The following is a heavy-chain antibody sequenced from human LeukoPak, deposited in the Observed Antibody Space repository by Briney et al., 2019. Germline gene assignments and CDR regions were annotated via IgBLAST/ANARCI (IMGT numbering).Heavy chain of an antibody. CDR2: IYYSGST. J-gene: IGHJ4*02. CDR3: ARLTYYYDSSGFDY. CDR1: GASISSGSNY. D-gene: IGHD3-22*01. Sequence: SETLSLTCSGSGASISSGSNYWSWIRQPPGKGLEWIGYIYYSGSTNYNPSLKSRVTISVDTSKNQFSLKLSSVTAADTAVYYCARLTYYYDSSGFDYWGQGTLVTVSS. V-gene: IGHV4-61*01.